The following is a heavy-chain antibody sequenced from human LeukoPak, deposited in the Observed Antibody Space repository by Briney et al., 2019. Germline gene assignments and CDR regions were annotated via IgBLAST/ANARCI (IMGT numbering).Heavy chain of an antibody. J-gene: IGHJ4*02. CDR1: GFTFSSYA. Sequence: GGSLRLSCAVSGFTFSSYAMSWVHQAPGKGLEWVSGIGGSGGSTYYADSVKGRFTISRDNSKNTLYLQMNSLRAEDTAVYYCAKDGRSTTPGYWGQGTLVTVSS. CDR3: AKDGRSTTPGY. CDR2: IGGSGGST. V-gene: IGHV3-23*01. D-gene: IGHD2/OR15-2a*01.